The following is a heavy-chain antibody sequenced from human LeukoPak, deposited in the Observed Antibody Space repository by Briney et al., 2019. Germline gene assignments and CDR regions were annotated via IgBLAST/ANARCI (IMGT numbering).Heavy chain of an antibody. D-gene: IGHD5-18*01. Sequence: PGGSLRLSCAASGFSFSTNYMSGFRRAPGKGLEWVSLIYSGGTAYYADSVKGRFTISRDNSRNTLYLQMNSVRAEDTAMYYCARTIVYDSYGYDHWGQGTLVTVSS. CDR1: GFSFSTNY. CDR3: ARTIVYDSYGYDH. V-gene: IGHV3-53*01. J-gene: IGHJ4*02. CDR2: IYSGGTA.